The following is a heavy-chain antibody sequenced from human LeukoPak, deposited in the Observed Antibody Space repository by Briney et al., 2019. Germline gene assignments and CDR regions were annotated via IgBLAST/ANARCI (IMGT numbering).Heavy chain of an antibody. CDR2: IIPMFGTS. CDR3: ARTAESLAVGGATFNWFDP. D-gene: IGHD6-6*01. V-gene: IGHV1-69*05. J-gene: IGHJ5*02. CDR1: GGTFSNYA. Sequence: SVKVSCKASGGTFSNYAIIWVRQAPGQGLEWMGGIIPMFGTSKYAQKFQGRVTITTDESTSTAYMELSSLRSEDTAVYYCARTAESLAVGGATFNWFDPWGQGTPVTVSS.